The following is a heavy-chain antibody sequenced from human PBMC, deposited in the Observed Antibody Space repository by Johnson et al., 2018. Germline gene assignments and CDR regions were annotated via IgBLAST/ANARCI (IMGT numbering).Heavy chain of an antibody. V-gene: IGHV3-30*18. J-gene: IGHJ6*02. Sequence: QVQLVQSGGGVVQPGRSLRLSCAASGFTFSSYGMHWVRQAPGKGLEWVAVISYDGSNKYYADSVKGRFTISRDNSKKTLYLQMNSLRVEDTAVYYCAKYGVDIGRTSMDVWGQGTTVTVSS. D-gene: IGHD2-15*01. CDR1: GFTFSSYG. CDR3: AKYGVDIGRTSMDV. CDR2: ISYDGSNK.